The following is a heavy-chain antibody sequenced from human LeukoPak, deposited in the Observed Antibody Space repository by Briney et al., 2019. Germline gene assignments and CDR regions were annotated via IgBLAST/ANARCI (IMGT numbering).Heavy chain of an antibody. CDR1: GFSLSTSGMC. V-gene: IGHV2-70*11. D-gene: IGHD6-19*01. J-gene: IGHJ4*02. Sequence: SGPALVKPTQTLTLTCTFSGFSLSTSGMCVSWIRQPPGKALEWLARIDWDDDKYYSTSLQTRLTISKDTSKNQVVLTMTNMDPVDTATYYCARTGYSSGWYYFDYWGQGTLVTVSS. CDR2: IDWDDDK. CDR3: ARTGYSSGWYYFDY.